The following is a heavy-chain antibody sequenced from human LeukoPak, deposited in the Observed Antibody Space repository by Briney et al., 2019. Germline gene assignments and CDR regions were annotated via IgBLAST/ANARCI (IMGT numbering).Heavy chain of an antibody. V-gene: IGHV3-21*01. CDR3: ARGASVVAGSDDAFDI. CDR2: ISTSSSYI. CDR1: GFTFSRNN. D-gene: IGHD6-19*01. J-gene: IGHJ3*02. Sequence: GGSLRLSCAASGFTFSRNNMNWVRQAPGKGLEWVSSISTSSSYIYYADSVKGRFTISRDNAKNSLYLQMNSLRVDDTAVYYCARGASVVAGSDDAFDIWGQGTMVTVSS.